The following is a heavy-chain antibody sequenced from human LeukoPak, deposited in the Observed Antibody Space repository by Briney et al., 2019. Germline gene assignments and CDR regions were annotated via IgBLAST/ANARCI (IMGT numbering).Heavy chain of an antibody. J-gene: IGHJ4*02. D-gene: IGHD3/OR15-3a*01. V-gene: IGHV4-39*01. Sequence: KPSETLSLTCTVSGGSFSSSSYYWGWIRQPPGKGLEWIGSIFYTGSTYCNPSLKSRVTISVDTSKNQFSLRLTSVTAADTAVYYCARQTGSGLFILPGGQGTLVTVSS. CDR1: GGSFSSSSYY. CDR2: IFYTGST. CDR3: ARQTGSGLFILP.